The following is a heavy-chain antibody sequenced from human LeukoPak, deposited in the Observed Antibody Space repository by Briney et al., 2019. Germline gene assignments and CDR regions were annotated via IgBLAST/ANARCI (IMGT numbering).Heavy chain of an antibody. CDR1: GYTFTSYG. D-gene: IGHD3-10*01. Sequence: ASVKVSCKASGYTFTSYGISWVRQAPGQGLEWMGWISAYNGNTNYAQKLQGRVTMTTDTSTSTAYMELRSLRSDDTAVYYCARDESYYGSGSSKIYYYYYGMDVWGQGTTVTVSS. V-gene: IGHV1-18*01. CDR3: ARDESYYGSGSSKIYYYYYGMDV. CDR2: ISAYNGNT. J-gene: IGHJ6*02.